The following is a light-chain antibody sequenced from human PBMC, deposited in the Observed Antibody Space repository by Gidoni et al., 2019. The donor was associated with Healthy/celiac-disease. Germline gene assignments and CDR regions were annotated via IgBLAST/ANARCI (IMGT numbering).Light chain of an antibody. J-gene: IGKJ2*03. CDR1: QSVSSY. CDR3: QQRSNWPPEFS. CDR2: DAS. Sequence: EIVLTQSPATLSLSPGERATLSCRASQSVSSYLAWYQQKPGQAPRLLIYDASNRATGIPARFSGSGSGTDFTLTISSLEPEDFAVYYCQQRSNWPPEFSFGQXTKLEIK. V-gene: IGKV3-11*01.